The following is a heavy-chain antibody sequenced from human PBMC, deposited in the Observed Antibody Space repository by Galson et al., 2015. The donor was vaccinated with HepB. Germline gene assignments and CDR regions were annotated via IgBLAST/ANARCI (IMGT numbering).Heavy chain of an antibody. CDR3: AKSLEGYDILTGYRNWFDP. D-gene: IGHD3-9*01. Sequence: QSGAEVKKPGESLKISCKGSGYSFTSYWIGWVRQMPGKGLEWMGIIYPGDSDTRYSPSFQGQVTISADKSISTAYLQWSSLKASDTAMYYCAKSLEGYDILTGYRNWFDPWGQGTLVTVSS. CDR1: GYSFTSYW. CDR2: IYPGDSDT. J-gene: IGHJ5*02. V-gene: IGHV5-51*03.